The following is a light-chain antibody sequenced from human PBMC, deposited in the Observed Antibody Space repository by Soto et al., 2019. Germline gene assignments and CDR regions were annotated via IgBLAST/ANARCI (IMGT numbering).Light chain of an antibody. Sequence: QSVLTQSPSVSGAPGQRVTISCTGSSSNIGARHDVHWYQQLPGTAPKLVIYGNSNRPSGVPDRFSGSKSGTSASLAITGLQAEDEADYYCQSYDYSLSGWVFGGGTKLTVL. CDR1: SSNIGARHD. CDR2: GNS. CDR3: QSYDYSLSGWV. J-gene: IGLJ2*01. V-gene: IGLV1-40*01.